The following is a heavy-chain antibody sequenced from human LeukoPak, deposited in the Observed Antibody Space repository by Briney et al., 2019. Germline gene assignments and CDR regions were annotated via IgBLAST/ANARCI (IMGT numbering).Heavy chain of an antibody. CDR2: ISSSGSTI. CDR1: GFNFSDHY. J-gene: IGHJ4*02. V-gene: IGHV3-11*01. CDR3: ARELGYCSGGSCYGDY. Sequence: AGGSLRLSCAASGFNFSDHYMSWIRQAPGKGLEWVSYISSSGSTIYYADSVKGPFTISRDHAKNSLYLQMNSLRAEDRAVYYCARELGYCSGGSCYGDYCGQGALVTVSS. D-gene: IGHD2-15*01.